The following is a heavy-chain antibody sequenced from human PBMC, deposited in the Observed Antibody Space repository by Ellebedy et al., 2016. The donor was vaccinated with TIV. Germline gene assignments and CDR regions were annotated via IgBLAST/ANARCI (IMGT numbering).Heavy chain of an antibody. CDR1: GFSFRSYW. D-gene: IGHD3-16*01. V-gene: IGHV3-7*01. CDR3: ARRGSYGDYAVQVNSWFDR. J-gene: IGHJ5*02. CDR2: IYQDGSTQ. Sequence: GGSLRLSCAASGFSFRSYWMSWVRQAPGKGLEWVANIYQDGSTQYYVDSGKGRFTISRDNAKNSLFLQMSSLRVEDTAVYYCARRGSYGDYAVQVNSWFDRWGRGTLVSVSS.